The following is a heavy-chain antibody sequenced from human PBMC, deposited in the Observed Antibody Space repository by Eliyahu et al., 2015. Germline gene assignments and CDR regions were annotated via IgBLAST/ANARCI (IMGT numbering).Heavy chain of an antibody. CDR3: ARELIFAGMDY. Sequence: QVQLVESGGGVVQPGRXLRLSXAAXGFSFXSYGMHWVRQAPGKGLEGVAVIWYDGSNKYYADSVKGRFTISRDNSKNTLYVQINSLRAEDTAVYYCARELIFAGMDYWGQGTLVTVSS. D-gene: IGHD2-8*01. CDR1: GFSFXSYG. J-gene: IGHJ4*02. CDR2: IWYDGSNK. V-gene: IGHV3-33*01.